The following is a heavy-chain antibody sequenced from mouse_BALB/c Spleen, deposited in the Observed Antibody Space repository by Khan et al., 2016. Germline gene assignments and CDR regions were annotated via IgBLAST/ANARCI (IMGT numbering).Heavy chain of an antibody. V-gene: IGHV2-4-1*01. Sequence: QVQLKESGPGLVQPSQSLSITCTVSGFSLTSYGVHWVRQSPGKGLEWLGVIWSGGSTDYNAAFIYRLSISKDNSKSQVFFKMNSLQADDTAIYYCARKEDYGSSFDYRGQGTTLTVSS. CDR2: IWSGGST. CDR3: ARKEDYGSSFDY. CDR1: GFSLTSYG. J-gene: IGHJ2*01. D-gene: IGHD1-1*01.